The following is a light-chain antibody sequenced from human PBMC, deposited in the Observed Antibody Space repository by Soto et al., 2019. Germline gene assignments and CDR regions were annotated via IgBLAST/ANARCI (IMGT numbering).Light chain of an antibody. CDR3: AAWDDSLNGVV. V-gene: IGLV1-44*01. Sequence: QSVLTQPPSASGTPGQRVIISCSGSSSNIGSKTVNWYQQLPGTAPKLLIYSNNQRPSGVPDRFSGSKSGTSASLAISGLQSEDEADYYCAAWDDSLNGVVFGGGTKLTVL. CDR1: SSNIGSKT. J-gene: IGLJ2*01. CDR2: SNN.